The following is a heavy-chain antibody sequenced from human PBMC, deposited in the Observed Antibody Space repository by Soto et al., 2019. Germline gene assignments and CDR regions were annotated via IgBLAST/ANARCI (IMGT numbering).Heavy chain of an antibody. J-gene: IGHJ6*02. D-gene: IGHD2-8*01. CDR3: AKEGDCTTTTCYDYFGMDV. V-gene: IGHV3-30*18. CDR1: GFTFSTYG. CDR2: MSYDGSSK. Sequence: PGGSLRLSCAASGFTFSTYGMHWARQAPGKGLEWLAVMSYDGSSKHYADSVKGRFTISRDNVRNMLHLQMDSLRSDDTAVYYSAKEGDCTTTTCYDYFGMDVWGQGTTVTVSS.